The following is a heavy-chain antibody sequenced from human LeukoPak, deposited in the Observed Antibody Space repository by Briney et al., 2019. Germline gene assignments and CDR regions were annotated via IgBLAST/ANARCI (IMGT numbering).Heavy chain of an antibody. CDR2: IYPGDSDT. CDR1: GYSFTSYW. J-gene: IGHJ3*02. V-gene: IGHV5-51*01. CDR3: ARRTFVPPQHYAFDI. D-gene: IGHD3-3*02. Sequence: GESLKISCKGSGYSFTSYWIGWVRQMPGKGLESMGIIYPGDSDTRYSPSFQGQVTISADKTNSTAYLQWSSLKASDTAMYYCARRTFVPPQHYAFDIWGQGTMVTVSS.